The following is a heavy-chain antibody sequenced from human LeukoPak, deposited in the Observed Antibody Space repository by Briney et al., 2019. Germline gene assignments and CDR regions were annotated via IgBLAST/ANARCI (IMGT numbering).Heavy chain of an antibody. Sequence: GGSLRLSCAASGFTFSSYSMNWVRQAPGKGLEWVSSISSSSSYIYYADSVKGRFTISRDNAKNSLYPQMNSLRAEDTAVYYCARDGIVVVPAAIEHYYYYGMDVWGQGTTVTVSS. J-gene: IGHJ6*02. CDR2: ISSSSSYI. D-gene: IGHD2-2*02. V-gene: IGHV3-21*01. CDR1: GFTFSSYS. CDR3: ARDGIVVVPAAIEHYYYYGMDV.